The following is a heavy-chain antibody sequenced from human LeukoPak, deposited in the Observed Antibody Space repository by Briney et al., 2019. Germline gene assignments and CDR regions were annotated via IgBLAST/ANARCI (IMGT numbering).Heavy chain of an antibody. CDR2: IYHSGST. J-gene: IGHJ4*02. Sequence: PSETLSLTCTVSGYSISSGYYWGWIRQPPGKGLEWIGSIYHSGSTYYNPSLKSRVTISVDTSKNQFSLKLSSVTAADTAVYYCARGSSGWYGRGYFDYWGQGTLVTVSS. V-gene: IGHV4-38-2*02. CDR1: GYSISSGYY. D-gene: IGHD6-19*01. CDR3: ARGSSGWYGRGYFDY.